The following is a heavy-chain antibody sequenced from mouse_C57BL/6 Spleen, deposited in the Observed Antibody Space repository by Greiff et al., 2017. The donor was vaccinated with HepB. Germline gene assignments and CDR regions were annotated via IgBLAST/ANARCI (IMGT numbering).Heavy chain of an antibody. CDR3: ARSTTVILDY. CDR1: GYAFSSSW. D-gene: IGHD1-1*01. Sequence: QVQLQQPGPELVKPGASVKISCKASGYAFSSSWMNWVKQRPGKGLEWIGRIYPGDGDTNYNGKFKGKATLTADKSSSTAYMQLSSLTSEDSAVYFCARSTTVILDYWGQGTTLTVSS. J-gene: IGHJ2*01. V-gene: IGHV1-82*01. CDR2: IYPGDGDT.